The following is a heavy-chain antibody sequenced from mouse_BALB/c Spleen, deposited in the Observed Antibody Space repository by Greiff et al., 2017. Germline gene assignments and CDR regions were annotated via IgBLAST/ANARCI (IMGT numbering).Heavy chain of an antibody. Sequence: EVQLVESGGGLVQPGGSLKLSCAASGFDFSRYWMSWVRQAPGKGLEWIGEINPDSSTINYTPSLKDKFIISRDNAKNTLYLQMSKVRSEDTALYYCARPEATMYYFDYWGQGTTLTVSS. V-gene: IGHV4-1*02. CDR2: INPDSSTI. D-gene: IGHD2-1*01. J-gene: IGHJ2*01. CDR1: GFDFSRYW. CDR3: ARPEATMYYFDY.